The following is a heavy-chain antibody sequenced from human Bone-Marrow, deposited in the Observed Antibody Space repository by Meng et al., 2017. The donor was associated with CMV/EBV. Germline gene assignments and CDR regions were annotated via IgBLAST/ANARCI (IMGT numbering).Heavy chain of an antibody. V-gene: IGHV3-7*01. CDR1: GFTFSSYW. CDR2: IKQDGSEK. Sequence: GGSLRLSCAASGFTFSSYWMSWVRQAPGKGLEWVANIKQDGSEKYYVDSVKGRFTISRDNAKNSLYMQMNSMRAEDTAVYYCARGDYDLWSGYESYYYYYGMDVWGQGTTVTVSS. CDR3: ARGDYDLWSGYESYYYYYGMDV. D-gene: IGHD3-3*01. J-gene: IGHJ6*02.